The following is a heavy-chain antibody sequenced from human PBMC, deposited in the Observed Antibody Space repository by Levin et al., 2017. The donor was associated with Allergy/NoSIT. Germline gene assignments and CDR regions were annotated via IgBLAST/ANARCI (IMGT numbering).Heavy chain of an antibody. Sequence: AASVKVSCKASGYTFSVYFMHWVRHAPEQGLEWMGRINPNTGVTNYAQKFQGRITMTRDTSISTAYMEVTRLKSDDTAVYYCARVPITGNTIPDYWGQGTLVTVSS. CDR1: GYTFSVYF. D-gene: IGHD1-7*01. V-gene: IGHV1-2*06. J-gene: IGHJ4*02. CDR2: INPNTGVT. CDR3: ARVPITGNTIPDY.